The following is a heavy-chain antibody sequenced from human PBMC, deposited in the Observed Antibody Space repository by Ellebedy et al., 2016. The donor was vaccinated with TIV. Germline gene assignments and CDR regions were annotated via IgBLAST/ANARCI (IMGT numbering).Heavy chain of an antibody. CDR3: AGGSQFDP. J-gene: IGHJ5*02. V-gene: IGHV1-46*01. CDR2: INPSGGGT. Sequence: AASVKVSCKASGYTFTSDLIHWVRQAPGQGLEWMGIINPSGGGTGYAQKFQGRVTMTRNTSISTAYMELSGLRSEDTAVYYCAGGSQFDPWGQGTLVTVSS. D-gene: IGHD3-10*01. CDR1: GYTFTSDL.